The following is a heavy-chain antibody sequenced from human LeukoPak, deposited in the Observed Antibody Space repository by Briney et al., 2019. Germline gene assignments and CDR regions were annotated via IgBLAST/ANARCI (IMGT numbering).Heavy chain of an antibody. Sequence: GASLRLSCAASGFTFSSYAMSWVRQAPGKGLEWVSAISGSGGSTYYADSVKGRFTISRDNSKNTLFLQMNSLRVEDTALYYCSKWGDYDVLTGYYDSDFWGQGTLVTVPS. J-gene: IGHJ4*02. CDR3: SKWGDYDVLTGYYDSDF. V-gene: IGHV3-23*01. CDR2: ISGSGGST. CDR1: GFTFSSYA. D-gene: IGHD3-9*01.